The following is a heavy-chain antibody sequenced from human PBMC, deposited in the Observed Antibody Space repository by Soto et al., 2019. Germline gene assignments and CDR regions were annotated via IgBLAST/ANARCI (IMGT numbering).Heavy chain of an antibody. D-gene: IGHD1-26*01. CDR3: TSATPTITKGQYYYGMDV. CDR2: IRSKANSYAT. J-gene: IGHJ6*02. CDR1: GFTFSGSA. V-gene: IGHV3-73*01. Sequence: GGSLRLSCAASGFTFSGSAMHWVRQASGKGLEWVGRIRSKANSYATAYAASVKGRFTISRDDSKNTAYLQMNSLKTEDTAVYYCTSATPTITKGQYYYGMDVWGQGTTVTVSS.